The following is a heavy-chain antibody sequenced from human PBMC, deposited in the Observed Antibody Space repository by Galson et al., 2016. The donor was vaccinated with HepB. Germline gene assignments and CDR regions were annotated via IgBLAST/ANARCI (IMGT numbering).Heavy chain of an antibody. CDR2: IIPMFRRA. CDR1: GGTFSSYA. J-gene: IGHJ5*02. D-gene: IGHD5-12*01. CDR3: AKGVPYSGYDA. Sequence: SVKVSCKASGGTFSSYAVSWMRQAPGQGLEWMGGIIPMFRRANYAQRFQGRVTITADESTSTLNMELSSLRFEDTAVYYCAKGVPYSGYDAWGQGTLVTVSS. V-gene: IGHV1-69*13.